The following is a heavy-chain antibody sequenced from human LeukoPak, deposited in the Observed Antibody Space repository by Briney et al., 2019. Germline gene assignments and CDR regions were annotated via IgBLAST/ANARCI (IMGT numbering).Heavy chain of an antibody. Sequence: PGGSLRLSCAASEFTFSSYAMSWVRQAPGKGLEWVSAISGSGVNTYYADSVKGRFTISRDNSKNTLYLQMNSLRAEDTAVYYCARTFSNSSPQGQLFDYWGQGTLVTVSS. CDR2: ISGSGVNT. D-gene: IGHD6-13*01. V-gene: IGHV3-23*01. J-gene: IGHJ4*02. CDR3: ARTFSNSSPQGQLFDY. CDR1: EFTFSSYA.